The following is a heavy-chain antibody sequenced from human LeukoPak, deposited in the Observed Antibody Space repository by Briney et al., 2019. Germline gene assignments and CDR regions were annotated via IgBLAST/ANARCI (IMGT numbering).Heavy chain of an antibody. D-gene: IGHD4-17*01. CDR2: INPNSGGT. CDR3: ARDSVTTESSYWYFDL. V-gene: IGHV1-2*02. J-gene: IGHJ2*01. Sequence: GASVKVSCKASGYTFTGYYMHWVRQAPGQGLEWMGWINPNSGGTNYAQKFQGRVTMTRDTSTSTVYMELSSLRSEDTAVYYCARDSVTTESSYWYFDLWGRGTLVTVSS. CDR1: GYTFTGYY.